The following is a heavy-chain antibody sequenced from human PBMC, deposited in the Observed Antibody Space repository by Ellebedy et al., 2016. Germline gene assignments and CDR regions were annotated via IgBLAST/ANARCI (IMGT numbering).Heavy chain of an antibody. D-gene: IGHD5-18*01. Sequence: GGSLRLSCVASGFTFSSDWMSWVRQAPGKGLEWVANIKQDGSEKYYVDSVKGRFTISRDNAKNSLYLQMNSLRAEDTAVYYCARDRSSAIQLWESDAFDIWGQGTMVTVSS. V-gene: IGHV3-7*01. J-gene: IGHJ3*02. CDR1: GFTFSSDW. CDR3: ARDRSSAIQLWESDAFDI. CDR2: IKQDGSEK.